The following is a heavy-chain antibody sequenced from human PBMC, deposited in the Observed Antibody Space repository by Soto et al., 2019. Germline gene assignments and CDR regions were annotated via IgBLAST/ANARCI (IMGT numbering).Heavy chain of an antibody. J-gene: IGHJ3*02. CDR1: GYNFNDYW. D-gene: IGHD3-22*01. CDR2: VYPGDSDS. CDR3: ARSGLHSTGLI. V-gene: IGHV5-51*01. Sequence: PGESLKISCKASGYNFNDYWIGWVRQMPGKGLQWMGIVYPGDSDSRYSPSFQGQVTISADKSISTAYLQWSGLKASDTAMYYCARSGLHSTGLIWGQGTMVTVSS.